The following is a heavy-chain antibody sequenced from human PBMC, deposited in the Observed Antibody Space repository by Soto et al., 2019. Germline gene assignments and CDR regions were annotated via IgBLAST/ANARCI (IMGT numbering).Heavy chain of an antibody. J-gene: IGHJ4*02. V-gene: IGHV3-11*05. Sequence: QVQLVESGGGLIKPGGSLRLSCAVSGFTFSDYYMTWIRQAPGKGLEWVSYISSSTSHTNYADSVKGRFTISRDNAKSSLFLQMKSLRAEDTAVYYCARGRGAAADYFDFWGQGTLVTVSS. CDR2: ISSSTSHT. CDR1: GFTFSDYY. D-gene: IGHD6-13*01. CDR3: ARGRGAAADYFDF.